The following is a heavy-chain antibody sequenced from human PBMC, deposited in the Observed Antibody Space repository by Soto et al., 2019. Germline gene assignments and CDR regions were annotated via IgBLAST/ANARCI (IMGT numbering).Heavy chain of an antibody. V-gene: IGHV4-39*02. CDR3: ASTPTLAAAFDY. J-gene: IGHJ4*02. CDR1: GGSISSTDYY. Sequence: LQLQESGPGLVKPSETLSLTCTVSGGSISSTDYYWGWIRQPPGKGLEWIGTFYYGGSTYYNPSLKSRLTTSVDTSKNHLSLRLGSVTAADTAVYYCASTPTLAAAFDYWGQETLVTVSP. D-gene: IGHD6-13*01. CDR2: FYYGGST.